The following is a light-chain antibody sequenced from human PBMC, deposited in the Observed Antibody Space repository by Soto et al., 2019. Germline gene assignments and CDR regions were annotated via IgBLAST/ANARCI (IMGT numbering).Light chain of an antibody. CDR1: QSISSY. CDR2: DAS. J-gene: IGKJ1*01. Sequence: EIGMTKDTDTLSLPPGERATLSCRARQSISSYLAWYQQKPGQAPRLLIYDASSRATGIPARFSGSGSGTNFTLTISSLEPEDFAVYYCQQLTDWPPQWTFGQGTKVDI. V-gene: IGKV3-11*01. CDR3: QQLTDWPPQWT.